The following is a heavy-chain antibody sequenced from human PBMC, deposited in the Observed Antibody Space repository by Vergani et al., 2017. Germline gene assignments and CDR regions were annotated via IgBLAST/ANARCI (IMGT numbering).Heavy chain of an antibody. CDR2: IRYDGSNK. CDR3: ARDRSGSSSPFDY. CDR1: GFTFSSYG. V-gene: IGHV3-30*02. J-gene: IGHJ4*02. Sequence: VQLVESGGGVVQPGGSLRLSCAASGFTFSSYGMHWVRQAPGKGLEWVAFIRYDGSNKYYADSVKGRFTISRDNAKNSLYLQMNSLRAEDTAVYYCARDRSGSSSPFDYWGQGTLVTVSS. D-gene: IGHD6-6*01.